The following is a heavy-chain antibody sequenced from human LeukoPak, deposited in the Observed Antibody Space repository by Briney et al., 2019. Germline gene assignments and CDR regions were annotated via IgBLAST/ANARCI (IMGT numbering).Heavy chain of an antibody. V-gene: IGHV3-48*01. Sequence: GGSLRLSCAASGFTFSSYAMSWVRQAPGKGLEWVSYVSRVSSTIYYADSVKGRFTISRDNAMNSLYLQMNSLRAEDTAVYYCARTLYYYYIWGSSYYDYYMVVWGKGTTVAVSS. CDR2: VSRVSSTI. CDR1: GFTFSSYA. D-gene: IGHD3-16*01. J-gene: IGHJ6*03. CDR3: ARTLYYYYIWGSSYYDYYMVV.